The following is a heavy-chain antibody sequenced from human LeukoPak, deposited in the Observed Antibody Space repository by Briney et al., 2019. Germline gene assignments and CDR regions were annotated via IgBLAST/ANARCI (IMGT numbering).Heavy chain of an antibody. D-gene: IGHD6-13*01. J-gene: IGHJ1*01. CDR2: ISWDGGSI. CDR1: GFTFDDYT. Sequence: GGSLRLSCAASGFTFDDYTMHWVRQAPGKGLEWVSLISWDGGSIYYADSVKGRFTISRDNSKNSLYLQMNSLRTEDTALYYCAKDEGTSSWDQYFQHWGQGTLVTVSS. CDR3: AKDEGTSSWDQYFQH. V-gene: IGHV3-43*01.